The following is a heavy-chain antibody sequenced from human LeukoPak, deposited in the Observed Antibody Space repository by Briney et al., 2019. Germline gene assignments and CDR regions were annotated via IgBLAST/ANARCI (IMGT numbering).Heavy chain of an antibody. V-gene: IGHV4-59*11. CDR1: GGSISSHY. Sequence: PSETLSLTCVVSGGSISSHYWSWIRQPPGKGLEWIGYIYFSGYTNYNPSLKSRVTLSVDTSNNQFSLRLSSVTAADTAVYFCARCERRAQKDTYYNHYYYMDVWGKGTTVTVSS. CDR3: ARCERRAQKDTYYNHYYYMDV. CDR2: IYFSGYT. D-gene: IGHD6-25*01. J-gene: IGHJ6*03.